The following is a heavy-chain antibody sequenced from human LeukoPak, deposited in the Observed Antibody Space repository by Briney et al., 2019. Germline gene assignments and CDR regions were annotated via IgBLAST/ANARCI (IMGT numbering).Heavy chain of an antibody. D-gene: IGHD2/OR15-2a*01. CDR2: ISSRDGKT. CDR1: GFTFSNYA. Sequence: GGSLRLSCAASGFTFSNYAMSWVRQAPGKGLEWVSSISSRDGKTYYADSVKGRITISRDDPANTLFLQMSSLRAEDTAVYYCAKKSIIGSPGNYCDYWGPGTRVTVSS. V-gene: IGHV3-23*01. CDR3: AKKSIIGSPGNYCDY. J-gene: IGHJ4*02.